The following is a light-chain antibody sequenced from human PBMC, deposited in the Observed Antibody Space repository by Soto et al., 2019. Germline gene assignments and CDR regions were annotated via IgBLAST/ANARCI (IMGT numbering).Light chain of an antibody. CDR2: DAS. J-gene: IGKJ5*01. CDR1: QSVGNR. V-gene: IGKV3-11*01. CDR3: QHRNSWPIS. Sequence: EIVLTQSPATLSLSPCERATLSCRASQSVGNRLAWYQKRPGQAPRLLIYDASNRATGIPARFSGSGSGTDFTLTISSLEPEDFAVYYCQHRNSWPISFGPGTRLEIK.